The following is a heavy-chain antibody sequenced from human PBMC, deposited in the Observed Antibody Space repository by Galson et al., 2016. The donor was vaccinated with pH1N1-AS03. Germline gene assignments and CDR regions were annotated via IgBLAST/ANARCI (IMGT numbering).Heavy chain of an antibody. V-gene: IGHV3-21*04. Sequence: SLRLSCAASGFTFSSYSMTWVRQAPGKGLEWVSFIRNSGSYISYGDSEKGRFTVSRDNAKNSLYLQMNSLRAEDTAVYYCARVESGNTYGYVALDVWGLGTTVTVSS. CDR3: ARVESGNTYGYVALDV. J-gene: IGHJ6*02. D-gene: IGHD5-18*01. CDR2: IRNSGSYI. CDR1: GFTFSSYS.